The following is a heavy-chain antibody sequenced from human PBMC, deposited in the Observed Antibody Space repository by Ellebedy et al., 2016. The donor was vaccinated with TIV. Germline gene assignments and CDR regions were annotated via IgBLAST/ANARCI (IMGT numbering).Heavy chain of an antibody. CDR2: KRFDGRNE. J-gene: IGHJ4*02. Sequence: GESLKISCVASGFTFSTYGMHWVRQAPGKGLEWVAFKRFDGRNEYNGDSVKGRFIISRDLSKNTLNLKMNRMTSDDTGIYYFTRETNPPPGALAGTGFDCWGQGTLVIVSS. CDR1: GFTFSTYG. V-gene: IGHV3-30*02. D-gene: IGHD6-19*01. CDR3: TRETNPPPGALAGTGFDC.